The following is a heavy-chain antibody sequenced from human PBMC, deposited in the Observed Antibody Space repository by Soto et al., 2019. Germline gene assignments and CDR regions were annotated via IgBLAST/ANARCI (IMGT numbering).Heavy chain of an antibody. V-gene: IGHV1-18*01. D-gene: IGHD3-3*01. Sequence: QVQLVQSGAEVKKPGASVKVSSKASGYTFTSYGISWVRQAPGQGLEWMGWISAYNGNTNYAQKLQGRVTMTTDTSTSTAYMELRSLRSDDTAVYYCARDSNDFWSGFDYYYYMDVWGKGTTVTVSS. J-gene: IGHJ6*03. CDR3: ARDSNDFWSGFDYYYYMDV. CDR2: ISAYNGNT. CDR1: GYTFTSYG.